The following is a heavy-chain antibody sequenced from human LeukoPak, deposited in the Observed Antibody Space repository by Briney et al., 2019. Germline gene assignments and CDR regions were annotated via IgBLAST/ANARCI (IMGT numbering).Heavy chain of an antibody. CDR2: IFHSGST. CDR3: AREVGGDFDALDY. J-gene: IGHJ4*02. CDR1: GGSIRNGNW. Sequence: SETLSLTCAVSGGSIRNGNWWSWVRQPPGKGLRWIGEIFHSGSTNYNPSLKSRVTISVDNSKNQFSLTLTSVTAADTAVYYCAREVGGDFDALDYWGQGTLVTVSS. D-gene: IGHD4-17*01. V-gene: IGHV4-4*02.